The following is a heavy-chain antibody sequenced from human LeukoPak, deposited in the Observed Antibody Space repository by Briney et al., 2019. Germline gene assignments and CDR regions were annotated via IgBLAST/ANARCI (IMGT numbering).Heavy chain of an antibody. D-gene: IGHD3-10*01. V-gene: IGHV3-20*01. CDR2: INWNGGST. CDR1: GFTFDDYG. Sequence: GGSLRLSCAASGFTFDDYGMSWVRQAPGKGLEWVSGINWNGGSTGYADSVKGRFTISRDNAKNSLYLQMNSLRAEDTALYHCARSSYGSGSDPFDYWGQGTLVTVSS. J-gene: IGHJ4*02. CDR3: ARSSYGSGSDPFDY.